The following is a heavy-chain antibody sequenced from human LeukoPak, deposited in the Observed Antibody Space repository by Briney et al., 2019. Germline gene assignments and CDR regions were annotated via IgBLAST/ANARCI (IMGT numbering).Heavy chain of an antibody. D-gene: IGHD5-12*01. CDR2: INPNSGGT. V-gene: IGHV1-2*02. CDR3: AIEMNSGYDEGGLEY. Sequence: ASVKVSCKASGYTFTGYYIHWVRQAPGQGLEWMGWINPNSGGTNYAQNFQGRVTLTRDTSISTAYMELSRLRSDDTAVYYCAIEMNSGYDEGGLEYWGQGTLVTVSS. J-gene: IGHJ4*02. CDR1: GYTFTGYY.